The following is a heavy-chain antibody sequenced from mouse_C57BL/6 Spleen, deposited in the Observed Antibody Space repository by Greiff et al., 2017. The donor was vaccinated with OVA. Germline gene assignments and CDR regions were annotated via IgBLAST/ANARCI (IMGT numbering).Heavy chain of an antibody. V-gene: IGHV5-17*01. Sequence: EVKLVESGGGLVKPGGSLKLSCAASGFTFSDYGMHWVRQAPEKGLEWVAYISSGSSTIYYADTVKGRFTISRDNAKNTLFLQMTSLGSEDTAMYYCARSGSSYWYFDVWGTGTTVTVSS. D-gene: IGHD1-1*01. CDR2: ISSGSSTI. J-gene: IGHJ1*03. CDR3: ARSGSSYWYFDV. CDR1: GFTFSDYG.